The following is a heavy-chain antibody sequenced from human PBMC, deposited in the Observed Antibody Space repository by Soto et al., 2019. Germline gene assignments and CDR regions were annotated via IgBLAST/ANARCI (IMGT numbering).Heavy chain of an antibody. Sequence: QVQLQESGPGLVKPSETLSLTCTVSGGSISSYYWSWIRQPPGKGLEWIGYIYYSGSTNYYPSIKSRINISVDKSKTQFSLELSSVTAADAAVYYCAREGLTGTIGLYYYYGIDVWGQGTTVTVSS. J-gene: IGHJ6*02. CDR3: AREGLTGTIGLYYYYGIDV. D-gene: IGHD1-7*01. CDR1: GGSISSYY. CDR2: IYYSGST. V-gene: IGHV4-59*13.